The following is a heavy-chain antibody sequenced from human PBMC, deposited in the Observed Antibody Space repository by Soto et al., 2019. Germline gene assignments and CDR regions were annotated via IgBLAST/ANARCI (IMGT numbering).Heavy chain of an antibody. Sequence: SETLSLTCTVSGGSISSGDYYWSWIRQPPGKGLEWIGYIYYSGSTYYNPSLKSRVTISVDTSKNQVSLKLNAVTTADTAVYYCAREYYDFWSVTYSYYGLDVWGQGTTVTVSS. CDR3: AREYYDFWSVTYSYYGLDV. V-gene: IGHV4-30-4*02. CDR1: GGSISSGDYY. D-gene: IGHD3-3*01. J-gene: IGHJ6*02. CDR2: IYYSGST.